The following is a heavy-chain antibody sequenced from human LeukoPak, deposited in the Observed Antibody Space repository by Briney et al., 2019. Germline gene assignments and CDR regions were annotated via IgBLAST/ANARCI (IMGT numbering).Heavy chain of an antibody. J-gene: IGHJ4*02. V-gene: IGHV3-7*01. D-gene: IGHD6-13*01. CDR2: IKQDGSEK. CDR3: ARVAYSIPYYFDY. Sequence: GGSLRLSCAASGFTFSSHWMSWVRQAPGKGLEWVANIKQDGSEKYYVDSVKGRFTISRDNAKNSLYLQMNSLRAEDTAVYYCARVAYSIPYYFDYWGQGTLVTVSS. CDR1: GFTFSSHW.